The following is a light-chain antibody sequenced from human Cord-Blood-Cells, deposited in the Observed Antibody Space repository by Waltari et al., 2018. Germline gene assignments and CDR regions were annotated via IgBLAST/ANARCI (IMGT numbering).Light chain of an antibody. CDR2: AAS. Sequence: DIQMTQSPSSLSASVGDRVTITCRASQSISSYLNWYQQKPGKAPKLLIYAASSLQSGFPSRFSGSGSGTDFTLPISSLQPEDFATYYCQQSHSTPRTFGQGTKVEIK. CDR3: QQSHSTPRT. J-gene: IGKJ1*01. CDR1: QSISSY. V-gene: IGKV1-39*01.